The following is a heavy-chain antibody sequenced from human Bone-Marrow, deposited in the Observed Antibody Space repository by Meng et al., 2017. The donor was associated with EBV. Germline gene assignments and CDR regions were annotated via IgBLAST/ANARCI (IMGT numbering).Heavy chain of an antibody. J-gene: IGHJ4*02. CDR3: VRALGEDAGAPPDY. CDR2: VNPRNGKK. D-gene: IGHD3-10*01. CDR1: GYTMSTFH. Sequence: QVQLVQSGAELKKPGASVKVSCKASGYTMSTFHVHWVRQAPGQGLEWVGLVNPRNGKKNIVQKFQGRITLTSDTSRSTVYLELSNLRSDDTAIYFCVRALGEDAGAPPDYWGQGTLVTVSS. V-gene: IGHV1-46*01.